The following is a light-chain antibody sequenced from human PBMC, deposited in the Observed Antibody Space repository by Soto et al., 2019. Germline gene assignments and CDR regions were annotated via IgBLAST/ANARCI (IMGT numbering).Light chain of an antibody. CDR2: EVS. J-gene: IGLJ3*02. Sequence: QSALTQTASVSGSPGQSITISCSGTSRDVGGHNYVSWYQQHPGKAPKLLIFEVSNRPSGVSDRFSGSKSGNTASLTISGLQAEDEADYYYSSYTTTSTVRVFGGGTKLTVL. CDR3: SSYTTTSTVRV. CDR1: SRDVGGHNY. V-gene: IGLV2-14*01.